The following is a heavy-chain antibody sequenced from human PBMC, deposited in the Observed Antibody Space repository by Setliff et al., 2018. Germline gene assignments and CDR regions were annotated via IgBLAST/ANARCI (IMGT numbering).Heavy chain of an antibody. V-gene: IGHV1-18*01. CDR3: ERLVRYCTVTSCQKTSGADF. J-gene: IGHJ4*02. CDR1: GYTFSNYG. Sequence: RASVKVSCKASGYTFSNYGISWVRQAPGQGLEWMGWISVYTGNTYYAPKFQDRVIMTTDTSTNTAYMELRSLKSDDTAVYYCERLVRYCTVTSCQKTSGADFWGQGTLVTVSS. D-gene: IGHD2-2*01. CDR2: ISVYTGNT.